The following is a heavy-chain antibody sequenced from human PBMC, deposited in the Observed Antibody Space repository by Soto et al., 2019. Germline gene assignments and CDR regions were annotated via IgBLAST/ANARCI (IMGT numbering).Heavy chain of an antibody. CDR3: AREGVAAPYYYYGMDV. D-gene: IGHD2-15*01. Sequence: SETLSLTCTVSCDSIRSYYWSWIRQPPGKGLEWIGYISYTGSTHYNPSLKSRVTISADTSKNQFSLKLSSVTTADTALYYCAREGVAAPYYYYGMDVWGQGSTVTVSS. J-gene: IGHJ6*02. V-gene: IGHV4-59*01. CDR2: ISYTGST. CDR1: CDSIRSYY.